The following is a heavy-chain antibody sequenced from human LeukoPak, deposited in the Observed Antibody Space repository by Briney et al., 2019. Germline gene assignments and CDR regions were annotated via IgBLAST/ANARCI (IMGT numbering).Heavy chain of an antibody. CDR3: AKRAVPGNAFFDN. J-gene: IGHJ4*02. D-gene: IGHD6-19*01. CDR1: GLTFSSYA. Sequence: GGSLRLSCVDSGLTFSSYAMSSVRQAPGKGLEWVSSISGSGGRTYYADSVKGRFTISRYNSKNTLFLQIDSMRAEDTGVYYCAKRAVPGNAFFDNWGQGTLVTVSS. CDR2: ISGSGGRT. V-gene: IGHV3-23*01.